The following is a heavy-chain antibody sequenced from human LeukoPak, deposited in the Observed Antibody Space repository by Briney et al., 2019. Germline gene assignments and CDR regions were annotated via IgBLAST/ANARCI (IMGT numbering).Heavy chain of an antibody. CDR1: GGTFSSYA. V-gene: IGHV1-69*06. Sequence: ASVKVSCKASGGTFSSYAISWVRQAPGQGLEWMGGIIPIFGTANYAQKFQGRVTITADKSTSTAYMELSSLRSEDTAVYYCARSGDYVFRNYYYYYYMDVWGKGTTVTVSS. CDR3: ARSGDYVFRNYYYYYYMDV. J-gene: IGHJ6*03. CDR2: IIPIFGTA. D-gene: IGHD4-17*01.